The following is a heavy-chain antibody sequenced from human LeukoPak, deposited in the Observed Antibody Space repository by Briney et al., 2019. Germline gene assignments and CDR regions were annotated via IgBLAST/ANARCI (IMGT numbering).Heavy chain of an antibody. Sequence: PGGSLRLSCAASGFTFSTYAMSWVRQAPGKGLEWVSAISGSGSNTYYADSVKGRFTISRDSSKNTLYLQMNSLRAEDTAVYFCEGHSSGWTDYWGQGTLVTVSS. D-gene: IGHD6-19*01. J-gene: IGHJ4*02. V-gene: IGHV3-23*01. CDR1: GFTFSTYA. CDR2: ISGSGSNT. CDR3: EGHSSGWTDY.